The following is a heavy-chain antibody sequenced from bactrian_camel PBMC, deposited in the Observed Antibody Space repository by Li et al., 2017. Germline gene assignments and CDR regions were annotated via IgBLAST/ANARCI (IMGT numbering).Heavy chain of an antibody. V-gene: IGHV3S31*01. CDR1: EFPRGLEC. CDR2: IYTGGITP. Sequence: DVQLVESGGGSVQAGGSLRLSCAASEFPRGLECMAWFRQAPGKEREWVAWIYTGGITPHYANSVRGRFTISKDSSKNTLYLQMSSLKPEDTAMYYCAAGRFGCWVAAGKVDSYNYRGQGTQVTVS. CDR3: AAGRFGCWVAAGKVDSYNY. J-gene: IGHJ4*01. D-gene: IGHD3*01.